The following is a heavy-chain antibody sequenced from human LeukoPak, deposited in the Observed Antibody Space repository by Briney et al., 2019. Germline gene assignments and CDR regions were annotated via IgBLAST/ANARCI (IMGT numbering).Heavy chain of an antibody. V-gene: IGHV4-34*01. J-gene: IGHJ4*02. Sequence: SETLSLTCAVYGGSFSGYYWSWIRQPPGKGLEWIGEINHSGSTNYNPSLKSRVTISVDTSKNQFSLKLSSVTAADTAVYYCARGKDYYDSSGYYSAFEYWGQGTLVTVSS. CDR3: ARGKDYYDSSGYYSAFEY. CDR1: GGSFSGYY. CDR2: INHSGST. D-gene: IGHD3-22*01.